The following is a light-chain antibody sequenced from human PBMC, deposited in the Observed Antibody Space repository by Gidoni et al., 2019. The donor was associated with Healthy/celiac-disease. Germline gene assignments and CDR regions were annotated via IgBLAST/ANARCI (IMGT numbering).Light chain of an antibody. CDR1: SSDVGGYNY. CDR2: DVS. CDR3: SSYTSSSTLVV. Sequence: QSALTKPASVSGSPGQSITISCTGTSSDVGGYNYVSWYQQHPGKAPKLMIYDVSNRPSGVSNRFSGSKSCNTFSLTISGLQAEDEADYYCSSYTSSSTLVVFGGGPKLTVL. J-gene: IGLJ2*01. V-gene: IGLV2-14*03.